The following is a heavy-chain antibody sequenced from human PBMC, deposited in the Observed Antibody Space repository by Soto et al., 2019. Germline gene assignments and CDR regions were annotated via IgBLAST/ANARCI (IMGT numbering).Heavy chain of an antibody. CDR2: ISWDGGST. D-gene: IGHD5-12*01. J-gene: IGHJ6*02. CDR3: AKDIVATIGSNYGMAV. CDR1: GFTLDDST. Sequence: GGCRRLSCPAAGFTLDDSTMDWVRLDPGNGLEWVSLISWDGGSTYYADSVKGRFTISRDNSKNSLYLQMNSLRTEDTALYYFAKDIVATIGSNYGMAVWGHGTTVTVSS. V-gene: IGHV3-43*01.